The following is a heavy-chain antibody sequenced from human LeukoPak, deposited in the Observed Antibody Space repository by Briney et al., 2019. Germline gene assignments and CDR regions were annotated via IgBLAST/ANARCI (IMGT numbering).Heavy chain of an antibody. J-gene: IGHJ5*02. CDR2: INHSGST. Sequence: PSETLSLTCAVYGGCFSGYYWSWIRQPPGKGLEWIGEINHSGSTNYNPSLKSRVTISVDTSKNQFSLKLSSVTAADTAVYYCARGGGVYDIVVVVAAQNWFDPWGQGTLVTVSS. CDR3: ARGGGVYDIVVVVAAQNWFDP. CDR1: GGCFSGYY. V-gene: IGHV4-34*01. D-gene: IGHD2-15*01.